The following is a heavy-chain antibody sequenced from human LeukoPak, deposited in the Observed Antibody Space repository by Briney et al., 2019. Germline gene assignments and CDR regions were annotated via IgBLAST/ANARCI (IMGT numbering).Heavy chain of an antibody. CDR1: GFTFGSYA. J-gene: IGHJ4*02. CDR2: ISGSGTDT. Sequence: GGSLRLSCGGSGFTFGSYAMSWARQAPGKGLEWVSAISGSGTDTFYANSVKGRFTISRDNPKNTLYLQMNSLRAEDTAVYYCAKGGGSSCYSPSDYWGQGTLVTVSS. CDR3: AKGGGSSCYSPSDY. V-gene: IGHV3-23*01. D-gene: IGHD2-15*01.